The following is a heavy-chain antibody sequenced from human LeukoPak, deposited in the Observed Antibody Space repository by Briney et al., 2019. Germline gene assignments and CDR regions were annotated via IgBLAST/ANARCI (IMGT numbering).Heavy chain of an antibody. V-gene: IGHV3-20*01. CDR2: INWNGGST. D-gene: IGHD3-22*01. CDR1: GFTFDDYG. CDR3: ARVQRDSSGPDPSDAFDI. J-gene: IGHJ3*02. Sequence: GGSLRLSCAASGFTFDDYGMSWVRQAPGKGLEWVSGINWNGGSTGYADSVKGRFTISRDNAKNSLYLQMSSLRAEDTALYHCARVQRDSSGPDPSDAFDIWGQGTMVTVSS.